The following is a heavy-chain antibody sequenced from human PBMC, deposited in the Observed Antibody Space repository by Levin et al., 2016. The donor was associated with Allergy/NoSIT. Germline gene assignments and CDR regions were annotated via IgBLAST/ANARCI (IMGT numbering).Heavy chain of an antibody. CDR2: IYYSGDT. V-gene: IGHV4-59*01. J-gene: IGHJ3*02. D-gene: IGHD1-26*01. CDR3: ARGGGAVEFDI. Sequence: WIRQPPGKGLEWIGYIYYSGDTNYNPSLKSRVSILIDTSKNQFSLRLSSVTAADTAVYYCARGGGAVEFDIWGQGTMVTVSS.